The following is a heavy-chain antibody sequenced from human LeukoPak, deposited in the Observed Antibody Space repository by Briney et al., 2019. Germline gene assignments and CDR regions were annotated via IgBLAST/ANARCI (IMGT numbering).Heavy chain of an antibody. Sequence: GGSLSLSCAASGFTFSSYAMHWVRQAPGKGLEWVAVISYDGSNKYYADSVKGRFTISRDNSKNTLYLQMNSLRAEDTAVYYCARDLFQGGYWGQGTLVTVSS. J-gene: IGHJ4*02. CDR3: ARDLFQGGY. V-gene: IGHV3-30*04. CDR1: GFTFSSYA. D-gene: IGHD3-16*01. CDR2: ISYDGSNK.